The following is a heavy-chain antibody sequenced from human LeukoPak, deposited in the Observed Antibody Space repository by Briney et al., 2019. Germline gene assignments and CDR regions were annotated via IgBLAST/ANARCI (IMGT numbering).Heavy chain of an antibody. D-gene: IGHD2-8*02. CDR1: GFIFDHFG. Sequence: PGGSLRLSCATSGFIFDHFGMNWVRQVPGKGLEWVSGINWDSTSTNYVDSVRGRFTISRDNAKNSLYLQMNSLRVEDTAFYYCARDLKYCTGGMCHFTAVADSWGQGTLVTVSS. CDR3: ARDLKYCTGGMCHFTAVADS. J-gene: IGHJ4*02. V-gene: IGHV3-20*04. CDR2: INWDSTST.